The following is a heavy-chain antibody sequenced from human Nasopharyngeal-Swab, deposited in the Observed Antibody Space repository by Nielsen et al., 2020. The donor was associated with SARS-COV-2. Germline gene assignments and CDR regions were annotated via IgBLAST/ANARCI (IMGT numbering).Heavy chain of an antibody. CDR3: ARASTTLDWLSTLDVWDV. CDR1: GYTFTSYG. CDR2: ISAYNGNT. D-gene: IGHD3-9*01. J-gene: IGHJ6*02. V-gene: IGHV1-18*01. Sequence: GESLKISCKASGYTFTSYGISWVRQAPGQGLEWMGWISAYNGNTNYAQKLQGRVTMTTDTSTSTAYMELRSLRSDDTAVYYCARASTTLDWLSTLDVWDVRGQGTTVTVSS.